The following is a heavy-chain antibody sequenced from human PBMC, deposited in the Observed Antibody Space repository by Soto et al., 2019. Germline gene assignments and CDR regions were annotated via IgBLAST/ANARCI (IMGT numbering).Heavy chain of an antibody. CDR2: ISSSSTI. D-gene: IGHD2-21*02. Sequence: GGSLRLSCATSGFTFSSYSMNWVRQAPGKGLEWVSYISSSSTIYYADSVKGRFTISRDNAKNSLYLQMNSLRDEDTAVYYCARDRVRCGGDCDAFDIWGQGTMVTVSS. CDR1: GFTFSSYS. CDR3: ARDRVRCGGDCDAFDI. V-gene: IGHV3-48*02. J-gene: IGHJ3*02.